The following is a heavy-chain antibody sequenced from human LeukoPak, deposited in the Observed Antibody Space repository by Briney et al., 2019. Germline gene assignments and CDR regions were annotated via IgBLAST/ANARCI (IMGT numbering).Heavy chain of an antibody. D-gene: IGHD6-19*01. CDR3: ARASSGHKWGYFDY. CDR2: IIPIFGTA. CDR1: GGIFSSYA. J-gene: IGHJ4*02. V-gene: IGHV1-69*05. Sequence: SVKVSCKASGGIFSSYAIGWVRQAPGQGLEWMGGIIPIFGTANYAQKFQGRVTITTDESTSTAYMELSSLRSEDTAVYYCARASSGHKWGYFDYWGQGTLVTVSS.